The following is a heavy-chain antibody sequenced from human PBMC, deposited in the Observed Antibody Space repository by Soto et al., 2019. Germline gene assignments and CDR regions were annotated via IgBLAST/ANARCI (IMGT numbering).Heavy chain of an antibody. J-gene: IGHJ4*02. D-gene: IGHD2-2*01. CDR3: ARATSSTSGAIDY. V-gene: IGHV3-7*04. Sequence: GGSLRLSCAASAFTFRNYLMSWVRQAPGKGLECVAKIKEDGSEKYYVDSVKGRFTISRDNAENSLYLQMNSLTVEDTAVYYCARATSSTSGAIDYWGQGTLVTVSS. CDR1: AFTFRNYL. CDR2: IKEDGSEK.